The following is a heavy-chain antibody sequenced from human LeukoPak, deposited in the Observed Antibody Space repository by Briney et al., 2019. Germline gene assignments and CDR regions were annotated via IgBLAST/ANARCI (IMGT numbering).Heavy chain of an antibody. V-gene: IGHV1-18*01. Sequence: ASVNVSCKASSYTFTSYGISWVRKAPGQGLEWMGWISAYNGNTNYAQKFQGRVTMTTDPSTSTAYMELRGLRSDDTAVYFCARDPSNSSGRYEIFDYWGQGTLVTVSS. CDR2: ISAYNGNT. D-gene: IGHD6-19*01. CDR1: SYTFTSYG. J-gene: IGHJ4*02. CDR3: ARDPSNSSGRYEIFDY.